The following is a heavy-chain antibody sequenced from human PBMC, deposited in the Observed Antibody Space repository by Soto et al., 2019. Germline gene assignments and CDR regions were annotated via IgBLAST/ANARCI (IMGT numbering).Heavy chain of an antibody. CDR2: INSDGSST. V-gene: IGHV3-74*01. Sequence: LRLSCAASGFTFSSYWMHWVRQAPGKGLVWVSRINSDGSSTSYADSVKGRFTISRDNAKNTLYLQMNSLRAEDTAVYYCANNRRGYYGMDIWGQGTTVTVSS. J-gene: IGHJ6*02. D-gene: IGHD3-16*01. CDR3: ANNRRGYYGMDI. CDR1: GFTFSSYW.